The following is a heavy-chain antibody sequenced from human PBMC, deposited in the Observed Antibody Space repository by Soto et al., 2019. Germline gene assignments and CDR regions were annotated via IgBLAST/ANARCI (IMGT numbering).Heavy chain of an antibody. CDR3: AKDQYDFWSGYSAPGPYGMDV. Sequence: GSLRLSCAASGFTFSSYGMHWVRQAPGKGLEWVSAISGSGGSTYYADSVKGRFTISRDNSKNTLYLQMNSLRAEDTAVYYCAKDQYDFWSGYSAPGPYGMDVWGQGTTVTVSS. D-gene: IGHD3-3*01. J-gene: IGHJ6*02. V-gene: IGHV3-23*01. CDR2: ISGSGGST. CDR1: GFTFSSYG.